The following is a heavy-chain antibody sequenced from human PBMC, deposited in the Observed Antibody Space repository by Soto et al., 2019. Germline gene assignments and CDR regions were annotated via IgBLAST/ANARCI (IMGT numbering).Heavy chain of an antibody. CDR2: ISSSSSYI. J-gene: IGHJ4*02. V-gene: IGHV3-21*01. D-gene: IGHD5-18*01. Sequence: VQLVESGGGLVKPGGSLRLSCAASGFTFSSYSMNWVRQAPEKGLEWVSSISSSSSYIYYADSVKGRFTISRDNAQNSLYLQMNSLRAEDTAVYYCARDQPGYSYGYGLGYWGQGTLVTVSS. CDR1: GFTFSSYS. CDR3: ARDQPGYSYGYGLGY.